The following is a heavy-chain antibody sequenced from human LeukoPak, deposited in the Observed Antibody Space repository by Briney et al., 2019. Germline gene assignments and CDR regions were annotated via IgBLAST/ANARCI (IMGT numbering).Heavy chain of an antibody. CDR2: IHYSGST. CDR3: ARDVGCSGGSCYLNWFDP. D-gene: IGHD2-15*01. CDR1: GGSISSSIYF. J-gene: IGHJ5*02. V-gene: IGHV4-39*07. Sequence: SETLSLTCTVSGGSISSSIYFWGWIRQPPGKGLEWIGSIHYSGSTYHDPSLKSRVTVSLDTSKNQFSLKLSSVTAADTAVYYCARDVGCSGGSCYLNWFDPWGQGTLVTVSS.